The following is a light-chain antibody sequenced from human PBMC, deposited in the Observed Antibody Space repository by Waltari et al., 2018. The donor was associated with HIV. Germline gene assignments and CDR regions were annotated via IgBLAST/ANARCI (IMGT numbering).Light chain of an antibody. CDR1: SSNIGDDF. J-gene: IGLJ2*01. Sequence: SVSAAPGQRVTISCSTSSSNIGDDFVSWYQHLPGAAPKLVIYDNHNRPSGIPDRFSGSKSGTSATLAITGLQTADEGISFCGTWSRSLRGAVFGAGTKLTVL. V-gene: IGLV1-51*01. CDR2: DNH. CDR3: GTWSRSLRGAV.